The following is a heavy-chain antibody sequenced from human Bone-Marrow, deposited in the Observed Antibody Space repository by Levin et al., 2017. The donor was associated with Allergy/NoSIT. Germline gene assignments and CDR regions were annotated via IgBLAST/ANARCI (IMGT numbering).Heavy chain of an antibody. V-gene: IGHV3-30-3*01. CDR2: ISYDGSNK. Sequence: GGSLRLSCAASGFTFSSYAMHWVRQAPGKGLEWVAVISYDGSNKYYADSVKGRFTISRDNSKNTLYLQMNSLRAEDTAVYYCATDSNDYSNQLRGKYFDYWGQGTLVTVSS. D-gene: IGHD4-11*01. CDR1: GFTFSSYA. CDR3: ATDSNDYSNQLRGKYFDY. J-gene: IGHJ4*02.